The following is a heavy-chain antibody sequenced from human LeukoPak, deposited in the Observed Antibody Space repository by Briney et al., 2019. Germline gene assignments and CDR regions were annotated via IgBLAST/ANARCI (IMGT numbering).Heavy chain of an antibody. CDR1: GGSFSGSF. Sequence: SETLSLTCAVYGGSFSGSFWSWIRQPPGKGLEWIGEINNGGSTSYNPSLEGRVTISVDTSRNQFSLKLSSVTAADTAVYYCAPLSCGGDCYWGRGTLVTVSS. J-gene: IGHJ4*02. V-gene: IGHV4-34*01. D-gene: IGHD2-21*02. CDR2: INNGGST. CDR3: APLSCGGDCY.